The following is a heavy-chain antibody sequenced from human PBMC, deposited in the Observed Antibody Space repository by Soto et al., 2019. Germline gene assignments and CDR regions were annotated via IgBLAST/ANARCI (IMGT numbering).Heavy chain of an antibody. D-gene: IGHD6-13*01. Sequence: GASVKGSCKASGYTFAGYYMHWVRQAPGQGLEWMGWINPNSGGTNYAQKFQGWVAMTRDTSISTAYMELSRLRSDDTAVYYCARDFGSWFDYWGQGTLVTVSS. CDR2: INPNSGGT. CDR1: GYTFAGYY. J-gene: IGHJ4*02. CDR3: ARDFGSWFDY. V-gene: IGHV1-2*04.